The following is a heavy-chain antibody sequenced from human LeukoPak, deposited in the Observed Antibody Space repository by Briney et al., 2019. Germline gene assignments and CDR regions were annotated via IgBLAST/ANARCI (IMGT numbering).Heavy chain of an antibody. V-gene: IGHV3-21*01. D-gene: IGHD4-17*01. J-gene: IGHJ4*02. CDR3: ARENDGDYYFDY. CDR1: GFTFSSYN. CDR2: ISGSSSNI. Sequence: GGSLRLSCAASGFTFSSYNMNWVCQAPGKGLEWVSSISGSSSNIYYADSVKGRFTISRDNAKNSLYLQMNSLRVEDTAVYSCARENDGDYYFDYWGQGTLVTVSS.